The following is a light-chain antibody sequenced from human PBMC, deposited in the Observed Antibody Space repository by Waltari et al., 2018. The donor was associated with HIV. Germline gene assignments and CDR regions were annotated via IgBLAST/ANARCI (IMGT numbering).Light chain of an antibody. CDR3: SAWDDSLNAVL. J-gene: IGLJ2*01. Sequence: QSVLTQPPSVSGPPGHRVTISRSGSSSTIGSSNATWYQHLPGMAPQLFIYSNHRRPSGVPDRFSGSKSGTSASLAISGLQSEDEADYYCSAWDDSLNAVLFGGGTKLTVL. CDR1: SSTIGSSN. CDR2: SNH. V-gene: IGLV1-44*01.